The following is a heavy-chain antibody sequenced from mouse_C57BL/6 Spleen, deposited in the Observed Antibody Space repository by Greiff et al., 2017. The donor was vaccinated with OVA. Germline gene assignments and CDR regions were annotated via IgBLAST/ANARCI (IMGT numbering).Heavy chain of an antibody. Sequence: VQLQQSGPELVKPGASVKISCKASGYTFTDYYMNWVKQSHGKSLEWIGDINPNNGGTSYNQKFKGKATLTVDKSSSTAYMELRSLTSEDSAVYYCARWSTTVEGYFDYWGQGTTLTVSS. CDR1: GYTFTDYY. J-gene: IGHJ2*01. D-gene: IGHD1-1*01. V-gene: IGHV1-26*01. CDR3: ARWSTTVEGYFDY. CDR2: INPNNGGT.